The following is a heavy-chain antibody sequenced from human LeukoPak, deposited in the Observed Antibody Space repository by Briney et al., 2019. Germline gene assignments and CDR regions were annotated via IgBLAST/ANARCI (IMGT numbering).Heavy chain of an antibody. CDR2: ISAYNGNT. CDR1: GYTFTSYG. J-gene: IGHJ4*02. Sequence: GASVKVSCKASGYTFTSYGISWVRQAPGQGLEWMGWISAYNGNTNYAQKLQGRVTMTTDTSTSTAYMELRSLRSDDTAVYYCASGYCSGGSCYSSFDYWGQGTLVTVSS. CDR3: ASGYCSGGSCYSSFDY. D-gene: IGHD2-15*01. V-gene: IGHV1-18*01.